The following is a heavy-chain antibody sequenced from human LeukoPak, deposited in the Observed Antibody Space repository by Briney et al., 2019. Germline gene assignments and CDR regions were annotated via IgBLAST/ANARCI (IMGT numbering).Heavy chain of an antibody. J-gene: IGHJ4*02. CDR3: AKVSSSSSLIDY. Sequence: GGSLRLSCAASGFTFSSYGMHWVRQAPGKGLEWVAFIRYVGSNKYYADSVKGRFTISRGNSKNTLYLQMNSLRAEDTTVYYCAKVSSSSSLIDYWGQGTLVTVSS. CDR2: IRYVGSNK. V-gene: IGHV3-30*02. CDR1: GFTFSSYG. D-gene: IGHD6-6*01.